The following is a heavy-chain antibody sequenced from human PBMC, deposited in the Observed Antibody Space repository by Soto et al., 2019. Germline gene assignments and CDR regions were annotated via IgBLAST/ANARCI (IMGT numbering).Heavy chain of an antibody. V-gene: IGHV4-59*08. CDR1: GGSISSYY. CDR3: ARHEKDGYCSSTSCLDAFDI. CDR2: IYYSGST. D-gene: IGHD2-2*03. Sequence: SETLSLTCTVSGGSISSYYWSWIRQPPGKGLEWIGYIYYSGSTNYNPSLKGRVTISVDTSKNQFSLKLSSVTAADTAVYYCARHEKDGYCSSTSCLDAFDIWGQGTMVTVSS. J-gene: IGHJ3*02.